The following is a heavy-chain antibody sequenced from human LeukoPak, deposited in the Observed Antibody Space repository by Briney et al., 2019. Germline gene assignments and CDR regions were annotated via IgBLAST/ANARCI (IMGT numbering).Heavy chain of an antibody. Sequence: ASVKVSCKASGYTFTDNYMHWVRQAPGQGLEWMGWINPNSGVTKYAQKFQGRVTMTRDTSISTVYMEVSRLRSDDTAVYYCARDALNYGHLSPFDSWGQGTLVTVSS. CDR2: INPNSGVT. CDR3: ARDALNYGHLSPFDS. D-gene: IGHD3-10*01. V-gene: IGHV1-2*02. J-gene: IGHJ4*02. CDR1: GYTFTDNY.